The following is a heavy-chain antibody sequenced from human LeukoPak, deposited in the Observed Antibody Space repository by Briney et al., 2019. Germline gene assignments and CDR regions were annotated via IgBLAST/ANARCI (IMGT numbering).Heavy chain of an antibody. Sequence: GESLKIYCKGSGYSFTSYWIGWVRQMPGKGLEWMGIIYPGDSDTRYNPSFQGQVTISADKSISTAYLQWSSLKASDTAMYYCARTGTAYCGGDCSDWYFDLWGRGALVTVSS. CDR1: GYSFTSYW. CDR2: IYPGDSDT. J-gene: IGHJ2*01. D-gene: IGHD2-21*02. V-gene: IGHV5-51*01. CDR3: ARTGTAYCGGDCSDWYFDL.